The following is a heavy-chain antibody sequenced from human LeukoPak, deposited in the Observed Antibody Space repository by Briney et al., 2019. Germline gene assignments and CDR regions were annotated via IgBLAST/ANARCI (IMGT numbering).Heavy chain of an antibody. CDR2: IDFDGRIT. V-gene: IGHV3-74*01. Sequence: PGRSLRLSCAASGFTLSNSWMHWVRQVPGEGLVWVSRIDFDGRITNYADSVKGRFTISRDNAKNTLYLQLKSLRVEDTAMYYCARAANYGNPTWSFDYWGQGTLVTVSS. J-gene: IGHJ4*02. CDR3: ARAANYGNPTWSFDY. CDR1: GFTLSNSW. D-gene: IGHD3-16*01.